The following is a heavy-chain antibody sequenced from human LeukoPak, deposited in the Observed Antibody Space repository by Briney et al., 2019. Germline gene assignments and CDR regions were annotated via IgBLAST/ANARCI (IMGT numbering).Heavy chain of an antibody. Sequence: GGSLRLSCAASGFTFSSYGMHWVRQAPGKGLEWVAVISYDGSNKYYADSVKGRFTISRDNSKNTLYLQMNSLRAEDTAVYYCVREKQWLATVDYWGQGILVTVSS. D-gene: IGHD6-19*01. V-gene: IGHV3-30*03. CDR2: ISYDGSNK. CDR3: VREKQWLATVDY. CDR1: GFTFSSYG. J-gene: IGHJ4*02.